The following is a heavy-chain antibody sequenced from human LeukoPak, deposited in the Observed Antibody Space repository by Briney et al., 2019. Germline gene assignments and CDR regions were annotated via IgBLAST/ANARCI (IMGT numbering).Heavy chain of an antibody. Sequence: SETLSLTCTVSGGTISSNYWSWIRQPPGKGLEWIGYIYNSGSTNYNPSLKSRVTISIDTSKNQFSLKLNSVTAADTAVYYCVSTNDQLHYDSSGYYGYWGQGTLVTVSS. CDR3: VSTNDQLHYDSSGYYGY. CDR2: IYNSGST. CDR1: GGTISSNY. J-gene: IGHJ4*02. V-gene: IGHV4-59*01. D-gene: IGHD3-22*01.